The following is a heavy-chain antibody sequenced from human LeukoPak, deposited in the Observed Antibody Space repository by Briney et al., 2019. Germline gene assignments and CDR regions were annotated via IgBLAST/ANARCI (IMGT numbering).Heavy chain of an antibody. D-gene: IGHD6-19*01. CDR3: AKKMDTGWSETVDDY. CDR1: GFTFSSYA. Sequence: PGGSLRLSCAASGFTFSSYAMSWVRQAPGKGLEWVSATSGSGGSTYYADSVKGRFTISRDNSKNTLYLQMNSLRAEDTAVYYCAKKMDTGWSETVDDYWGQGTLVTVSS. CDR2: TSGSGGST. J-gene: IGHJ4*02. V-gene: IGHV3-23*01.